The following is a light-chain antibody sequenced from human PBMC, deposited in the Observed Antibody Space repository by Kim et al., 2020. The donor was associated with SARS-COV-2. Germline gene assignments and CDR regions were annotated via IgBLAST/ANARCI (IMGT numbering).Light chain of an antibody. Sequence: NFMLTQPHSVSESPGKTVTISCTRSSGNIASNYMQWYQQRPGSAPTIMIYEDTQRPSGVPDRFSGSIDSSSNSASLTISGLKTEDEADYYCQSYDNTNQVFGGGTQLTVL. CDR2: EDT. CDR1: SGNIASNY. V-gene: IGLV6-57*04. CDR3: QSYDNTNQV. J-gene: IGLJ3*02.